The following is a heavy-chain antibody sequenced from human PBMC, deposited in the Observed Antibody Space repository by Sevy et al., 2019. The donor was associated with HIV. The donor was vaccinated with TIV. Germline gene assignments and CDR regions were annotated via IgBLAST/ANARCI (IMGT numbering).Heavy chain of an antibody. CDR1: GFTFGDYA. Sequence: GGSLRLSCATSGFTFGDYAMNWVRQAPGKGLEWVAFLKSKADGGTVDHAASVKGRFAISRDDSKSIGYLQMNALTTEDTGVYYCTRWKGLQSIFDYWGQGALVTVSS. V-gene: IGHV3-49*04. J-gene: IGHJ4*02. CDR2: LKSKADGGTV. CDR3: TRWKGLQSIFDY. D-gene: IGHD1-1*01.